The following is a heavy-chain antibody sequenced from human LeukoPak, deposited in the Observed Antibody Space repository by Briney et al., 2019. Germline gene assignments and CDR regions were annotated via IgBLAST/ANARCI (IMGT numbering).Heavy chain of an antibody. CDR3: ARATPLGPEINLIAAAGTGYYYYMDV. Sequence: ASVKVSCKASGGTFSSYAISWVRQAPGQGLEWMGGIIPIFGTANYAQKFQGRVTITADGSTSTAYMELSSLRSEDTAVYYCARATPLGPEINLIAAAGTGYYYYMDVWGKGTTVTVSS. J-gene: IGHJ6*03. D-gene: IGHD6-13*01. V-gene: IGHV1-69*13. CDR2: IIPIFGTA. CDR1: GGTFSSYA.